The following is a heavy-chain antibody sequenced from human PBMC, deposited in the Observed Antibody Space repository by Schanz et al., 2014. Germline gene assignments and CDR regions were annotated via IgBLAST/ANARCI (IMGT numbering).Heavy chain of an antibody. Sequence: QVQLVESGGGVVQPGRSLRLSCVASGVTFSSYAMSWVRQAPGKGLEWVANIGYDGSEKYYVDSVKGRFTISRDNSKDTLYLQMSGLTPEDTAVYYCARGPIPIQGVPMDFWGQGTLVTVSS. CDR2: IGYDGSEK. CDR3: ARGPIPIQGVPMDF. CDR1: GVTFSSYA. D-gene: IGHD3-10*01. V-gene: IGHV3-33*08. J-gene: IGHJ4*02.